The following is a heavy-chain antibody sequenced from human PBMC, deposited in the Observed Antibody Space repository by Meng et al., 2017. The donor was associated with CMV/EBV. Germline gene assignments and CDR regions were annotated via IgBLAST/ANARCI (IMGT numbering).Heavy chain of an antibody. V-gene: IGHV2-5*01. CDR2: IYWNDDK. CDR3: AHSIFSWFDP. J-gene: IGHJ5*02. CDR1: GFSLRTSGVG. D-gene: IGHD2-21*01. Sequence: FSGFSLRTSGVGVGWIRQPQRKALEWLELIYWNDDKRYSESLKSRLTITKDTSKNQVVLTKTNMDPVDTATYYCAHSIFSWFDPWGQGTLVTVSS.